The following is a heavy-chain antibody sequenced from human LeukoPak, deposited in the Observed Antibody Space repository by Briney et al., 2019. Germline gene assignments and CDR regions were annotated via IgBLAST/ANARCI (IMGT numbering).Heavy chain of an antibody. V-gene: IGHV3-11*01. Sequence: GGSLRLSCAASGFTFSDYYMSWIRQAPGKGLEWVSSISGSGITIYYADSMWGRFTISRDNANNSLFLQMNSLRAEDTAVYYCVRDRVAVAPPYYYYMDVWGKGTTATVSS. CDR2: ISGSGITI. J-gene: IGHJ6*03. D-gene: IGHD6-19*01. CDR3: VRDRVAVAPPYYYYMDV. CDR1: GFTFSDYY.